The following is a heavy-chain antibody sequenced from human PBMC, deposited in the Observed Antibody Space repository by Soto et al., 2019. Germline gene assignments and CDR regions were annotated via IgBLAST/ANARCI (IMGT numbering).Heavy chain of an antibody. V-gene: IGHV1-18*01. D-gene: IGHD3-9*01. CDR3: ARAYDILRAFDI. CDR2: ISAYNGNT. CDR1: GYTFTSYG. J-gene: IGHJ3*02. Sequence: KPPRASGKVSCKASGYTFTSYGISWVRQAPGQGLEWMGWISAYNGNTNYAQKLQGRVTMTTDTSTSTAYMELMSLRSDDTAVYYCARAYDILRAFDIWGQGTMVTVSS.